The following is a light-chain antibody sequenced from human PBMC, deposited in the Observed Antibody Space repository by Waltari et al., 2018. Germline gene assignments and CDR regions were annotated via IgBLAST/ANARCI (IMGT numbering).Light chain of an antibody. CDR2: AAS. CDR3: QQSYSTVT. CDR1: QSISSY. Sequence: DIQMTQSPSSLSASLVDRVTITCRASQSISSYLNWYQQKPGKAPKLLIYAASSLQSGVPSRFSGSGSGTDFTLTISSLQPEDFATYYCQQSYSTVTFGPGTKVDIK. V-gene: IGKV1-39*01. J-gene: IGKJ3*01.